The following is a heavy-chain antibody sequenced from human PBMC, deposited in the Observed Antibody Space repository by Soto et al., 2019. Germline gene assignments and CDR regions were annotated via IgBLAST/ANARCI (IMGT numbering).Heavy chain of an antibody. V-gene: IGHV1-46*03. CDR2: INPSGGST. J-gene: IGHJ6*02. D-gene: IGHD2-15*01. Sequence: ASVKVSCKASGYTFTSYYMHWVRQAPGQGLEWMGIINPSGGSTSYAQKFQGRVTMTRDTSTSTVYMELSRLRSEDTAVYYCARDRGACSGGSCYSEYGMDVWGQGTTVTFSS. CDR1: GYTFTSYY. CDR3: ARDRGACSGGSCYSEYGMDV.